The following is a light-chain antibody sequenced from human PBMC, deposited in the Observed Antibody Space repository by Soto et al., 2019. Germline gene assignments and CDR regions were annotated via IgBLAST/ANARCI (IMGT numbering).Light chain of an antibody. CDR1: QSVLYSSNNKNY. J-gene: IGKJ1*01. Sequence: DIVMTQSPDSLVVSLGETAAINCESSQSVLYSSNNKNYLAWYPQTPGQPPKXXIYWASTRESGVPDRFSGSGSGTDCTLTISGLQAEDVAAYYCQQYSSTPPTFGQGTQVDIK. CDR3: QQYSSTPPT. V-gene: IGKV4-1*01. CDR2: WAS.